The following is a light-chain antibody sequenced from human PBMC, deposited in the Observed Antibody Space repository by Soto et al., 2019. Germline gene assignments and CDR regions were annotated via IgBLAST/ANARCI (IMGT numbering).Light chain of an antibody. CDR3: KSYTSTITPWV. J-gene: IGLJ3*02. V-gene: IGLV2-14*03. Sequence: QSALTQPASVSGSPGQSITISCTGTSSDVGNYNHVSWYQQHPGKAPKLIIYDVTNRPSGVSTRFSGSKSGNMASLTISGLQAEDEADYYCKSYTSTITPWVFGGGTKLTVL. CDR1: SSDVGNYNH. CDR2: DVT.